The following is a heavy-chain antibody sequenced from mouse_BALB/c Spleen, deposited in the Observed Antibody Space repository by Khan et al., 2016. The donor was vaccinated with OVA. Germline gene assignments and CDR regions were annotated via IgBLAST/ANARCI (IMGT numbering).Heavy chain of an antibody. D-gene: IGHD3-3*01. CDR1: GYTFPEYT. V-gene: IGHV1-18*01. CDR2: INPKSGGT. CDR3: ARDAGRY. Sequence: EVQLQQSGPELVKPGASVKISCKTSGYTFPEYTVHWVKQSLGKSLDWIGVINPKSGGTAYNQKFKGKATLTVDKSSSTAYMEFSSLTSEDSAVYYWARDAGRYWGQGTSVTVAS. J-gene: IGHJ4*01.